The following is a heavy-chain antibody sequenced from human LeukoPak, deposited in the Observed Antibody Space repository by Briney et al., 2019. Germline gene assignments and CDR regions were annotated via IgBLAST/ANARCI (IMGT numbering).Heavy chain of an antibody. Sequence: PGGSLRLSCAASGFTFSSYGMHWVRQAPGKGLEWVAVIWYDGSNKYYADSAKGRFTISRDNSKNTLYLQMNSLRAEDTAVYYCAKGDCGGDCYSLFYWYFDLWGRGTLVTVSS. CDR1: GFTFSSYG. V-gene: IGHV3-33*06. CDR2: IWYDGSNK. J-gene: IGHJ2*01. CDR3: AKGDCGGDCYSLFYWYFDL. D-gene: IGHD2-21*02.